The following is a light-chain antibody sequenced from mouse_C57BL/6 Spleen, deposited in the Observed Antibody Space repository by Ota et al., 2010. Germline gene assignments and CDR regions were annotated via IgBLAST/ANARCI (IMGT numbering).Light chain of an antibody. CDR2: HGT. J-gene: IGKJ4*01. V-gene: IGKV14-100*01. CDR3: VQYAQFPFT. Sequence: DXLMTPTLHPPLSVSLGDTVSITCHASQGISSNIGWLQQKPGKSFKGLIYHGTNLEDGVPSRFSGSGSGADYSLTISSLESEDFADYYCVQYAQFPFTFGSGTKLEIK. CDR1: QGISSN.